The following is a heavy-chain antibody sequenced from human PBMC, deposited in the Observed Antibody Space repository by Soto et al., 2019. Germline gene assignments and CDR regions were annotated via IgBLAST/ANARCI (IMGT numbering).Heavy chain of an antibody. Sequence: GGSLRLSCAASGFTVSSNYMSWVRQAPGKGLEWVSVIYSGGSTYYAGSVKGRFTISRDNSKNTLYLQMNSLRAEDTAVYYCARALGAYSGYEPFDYWGQGTLVTVSS. V-gene: IGHV3-66*01. CDR2: IYSGGST. CDR3: ARALGAYSGYEPFDY. D-gene: IGHD5-12*01. CDR1: GFTVSSNY. J-gene: IGHJ4*02.